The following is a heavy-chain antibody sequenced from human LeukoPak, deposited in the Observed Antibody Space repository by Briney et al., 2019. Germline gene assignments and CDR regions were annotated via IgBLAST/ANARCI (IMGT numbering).Heavy chain of an antibody. V-gene: IGHV4-38-2*02. CDR1: GYSISSGYY. J-gene: IGHJ4*02. CDR2: FYDSGNT. Sequence: IPSETLSLTCTVSGYSISSGYYWGWIRQPPGKGLEWIGSFYDSGNTYYNPSLKSRVTISVDTSKNQFSLKVRSVTAADTAVYFCARGKSRGCHIDYWGQGTLVTVSS. CDR3: ARGKSRGCHIDY. D-gene: IGHD1-26*01.